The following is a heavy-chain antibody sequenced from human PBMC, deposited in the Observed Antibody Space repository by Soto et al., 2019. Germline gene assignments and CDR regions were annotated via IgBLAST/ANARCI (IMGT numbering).Heavy chain of an antibody. CDR2: IYYSGST. CDR3: ARDQITGPFDY. J-gene: IGHJ4*02. V-gene: IGHV4-59*12. CDR1: GGSISSYY. Sequence: SETLSLTCTVSGGSISSYYWSWIRQPPGKGLEWIGYIYYSGSTNYNPSLKSRVTISVDTSKNQFSLKLSSVTAAVSVVYCGARDQITGPFDYWGQGTLVTVSS. D-gene: IGHD2-8*02.